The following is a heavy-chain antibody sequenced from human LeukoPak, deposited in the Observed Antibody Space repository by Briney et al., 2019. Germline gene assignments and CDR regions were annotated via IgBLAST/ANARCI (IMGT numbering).Heavy chain of an antibody. D-gene: IGHD3-10*01. CDR1: GYTFTSYA. CDR3: ARDNISTMVRGVIDY. V-gene: IGHV7-4-1*02. Sequence: ASVKVSCKASGYTFTSYAMNWVRQAPGQGLEWMGWINTNTGNPTYAQGFTGRFVFSLDTSVSTAYLQISSLKAEDTAVYYCARDNISTMVRGVIDYWGQGTLVTVSS. CDR2: INTNTGNP. J-gene: IGHJ4*02.